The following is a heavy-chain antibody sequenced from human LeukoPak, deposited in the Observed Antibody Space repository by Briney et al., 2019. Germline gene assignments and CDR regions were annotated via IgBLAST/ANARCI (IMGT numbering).Heavy chain of an antibody. CDR2: INPGDSDT. CDR1: GYSSTSSW. J-gene: IGHJ5*02. V-gene: IGHV5-51*01. CDR3: ARQPGAGWFDP. Sequence: GESLKIYCQASGYSSTSSWIGWARQVPGKGLEWMAIINPGDSDTRYSPSFQGQVTISADKSISTVYLQWGSLKASDTAMYYCARQPGAGWFDPWGQGTLVTVSS. D-gene: IGHD3-10*01.